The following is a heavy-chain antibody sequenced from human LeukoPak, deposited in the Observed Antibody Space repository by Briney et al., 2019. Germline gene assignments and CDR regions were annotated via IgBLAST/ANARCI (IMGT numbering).Heavy chain of an antibody. D-gene: IGHD3-9*01. Sequence: ASAKVSCKASGYTFTSYGISWLPQAPGQGLEWMGWISAYNGNTNYAQKLQGRVTMTTDTSTSTAYIELRSLRSDDTAVYYCARDHYDILTGWSYYYYGMDVWGQGTTATVSS. CDR1: GYTFTSYG. V-gene: IGHV1-18*01. CDR3: ARDHYDILTGWSYYYYGMDV. J-gene: IGHJ6*02. CDR2: ISAYNGNT.